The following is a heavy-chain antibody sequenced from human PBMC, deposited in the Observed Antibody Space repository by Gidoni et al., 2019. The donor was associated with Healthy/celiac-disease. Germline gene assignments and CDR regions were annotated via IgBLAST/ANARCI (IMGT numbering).Heavy chain of an antibody. Sequence: QVQLQQWGAGLLKPSETLSLTCAVYGGSFSGYYWSWIRQPPGKGLEWIGEINHSGSTNYNPSLKSRVTISVDTSKTQFAMKLSSLTAADTAVYYCARTPRRPSGWYPGGSDYWGRGTLVTVSS. CDR3: ARTPRRPSGWYPGGSDY. V-gene: IGHV4-34*01. CDR1: GGSFSGYY. J-gene: IGHJ4*02. D-gene: IGHD6-19*01. CDR2: INHSGST.